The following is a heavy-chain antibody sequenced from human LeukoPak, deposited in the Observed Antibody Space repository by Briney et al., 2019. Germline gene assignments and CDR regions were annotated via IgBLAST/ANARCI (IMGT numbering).Heavy chain of an antibody. Sequence: GPALVKPTQTLTLTCTFSGFSLSTSGMCVSWIRQPPGKALEWLARIDWDDDKYYSTSLKTRLTISKDTSKNQVVHTMTNMDPVDTATYYCARIRGNSGSYYVDYWGQGTLVTVSS. CDR1: GFSLSTSGMC. CDR3: ARIRGNSGSYYVDY. CDR2: IDWDDDK. J-gene: IGHJ4*02. D-gene: IGHD1-26*01. V-gene: IGHV2-70*11.